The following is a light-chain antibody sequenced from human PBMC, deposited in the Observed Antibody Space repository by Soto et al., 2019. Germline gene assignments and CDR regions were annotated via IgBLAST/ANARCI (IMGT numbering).Light chain of an antibody. V-gene: IGKV1-6*01. J-gene: IGKJ4*01. Sequence: AIQMTQSPSSLSPSVGDRVTITCRPSQGIRTGLSWYQQKPGKAPNLLIYSASTVQTGVPSRFSGSGSGTDFTLTISSLQPEDFATYYCLQDYNYPRTFGGGTKVEIK. CDR2: SAS. CDR3: LQDYNYPRT. CDR1: QGIRTG.